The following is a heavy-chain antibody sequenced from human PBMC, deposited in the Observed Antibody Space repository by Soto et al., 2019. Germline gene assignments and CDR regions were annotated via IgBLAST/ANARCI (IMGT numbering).Heavy chain of an antibody. CDR1: GGSISSGGYY. D-gene: IGHD3-3*01. Sequence: SETLCLTCTVSGGSISSGGYYWSWVRQPPGKGLEWIGEIYQTGSINYNPSLRSRVTISVDKSKNQLSLKVDSVTAADTAFYYCVRGNDNFDFWNNWSLDPWGQGTLVTVSS. CDR2: IYQTGSI. J-gene: IGHJ5*02. CDR3: VRGNDNFDFWNNWSLDP. V-gene: IGHV4-39*07.